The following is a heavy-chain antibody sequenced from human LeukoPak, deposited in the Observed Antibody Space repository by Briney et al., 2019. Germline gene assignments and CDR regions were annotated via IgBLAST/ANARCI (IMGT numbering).Heavy chain of an antibody. Sequence: GGSLRLSCAASGFTFSSYAMHWVRQAPGKGLEWVAVISYDGGNKYYADSVKGRFTISRDNSKNTLYLQMNSLRAEDTAVYYCARDLQYDYVWGPYDYWGQGTLVTVSS. CDR2: ISYDGGNK. J-gene: IGHJ4*02. D-gene: IGHD3-16*01. CDR3: ARDLQYDYVWGPYDY. CDR1: GFTFSSYA. V-gene: IGHV3-30-3*01.